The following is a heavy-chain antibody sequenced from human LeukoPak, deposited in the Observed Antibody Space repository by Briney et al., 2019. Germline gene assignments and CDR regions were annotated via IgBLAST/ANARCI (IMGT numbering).Heavy chain of an antibody. CDR1: GFTFSSYE. V-gene: IGHV3-48*03. CDR2: ISSSGSTI. CDR3: AREMKGFDY. Sequence: PGGSLRLSCAASGFTFSSYEMNWVRQAPGKGLEWVSYISSSGSTIYYADSVKGRFTISRDNAKNSLYLQMNSLRAEDTAVYCCAREMKGFDYWGQGTLVTVSS. J-gene: IGHJ4*02.